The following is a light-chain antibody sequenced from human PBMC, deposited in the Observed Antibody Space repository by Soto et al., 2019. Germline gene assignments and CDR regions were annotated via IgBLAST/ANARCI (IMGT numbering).Light chain of an antibody. V-gene: IGLV1-40*01. CDR3: QSFDSSLSGYV. Sequence: QSVLTQPPSVSGAPGQRVTISCAGSTSNLGSGYDLHWYQQLPGAAPKLPIDGFFNRPSWIPDRFSGSRSGTSASLVITGLRAEDEADYYCQSFDSSLSGYVLGTGTKLTVL. J-gene: IGLJ1*01. CDR2: GFF. CDR1: TSNLGSGYD.